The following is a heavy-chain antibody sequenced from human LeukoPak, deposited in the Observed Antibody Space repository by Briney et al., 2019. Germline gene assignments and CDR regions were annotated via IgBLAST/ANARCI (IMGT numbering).Heavy chain of an antibody. CDR3: ARVGGGYYFDY. J-gene: IGHJ4*02. D-gene: IGHD3-16*01. CDR1: GGSISSSSYY. Sequence: SETLSLTCTVSGGSISSSSYYWGWIRQPPGKGLEWIGSIYYSGSTYYNPSLKSRVTISVDTSKNQFSLKLSSVTAADTAVYYCARVGGGYYFDYWSQGTLVTVSS. V-gene: IGHV4-39*07. CDR2: IYYSGST.